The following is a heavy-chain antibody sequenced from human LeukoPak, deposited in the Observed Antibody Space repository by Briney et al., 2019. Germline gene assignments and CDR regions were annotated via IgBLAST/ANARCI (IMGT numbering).Heavy chain of an antibody. Sequence: GESLKISCKGSGYSFTCYWIGLVRHMPGKGVEWMGIIYPGDSDNRYAPYFQGQIIISANKNNKSAYLQWNSLEASDTAIYYWARRGGGVDYDCSGVGAFGIWGQVKIVTV. CDR2: IYPGDSDN. CDR1: GYSFTCYW. J-gene: IGHJ3*02. V-gene: IGHV5-51*01. D-gene: IGHD3-22*01. CDR3: ARRGGGVDYDCSGVGAFGI.